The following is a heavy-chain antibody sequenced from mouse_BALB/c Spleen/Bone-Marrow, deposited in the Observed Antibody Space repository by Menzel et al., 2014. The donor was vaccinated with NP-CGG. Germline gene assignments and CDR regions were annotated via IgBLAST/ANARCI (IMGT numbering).Heavy chain of an antibody. V-gene: IGHV7-3*02. J-gene: IGHJ4*01. CDR3: ARFPMDY. Sequence: DVKLVESGGGLVQPGGSLRLSCTTSGFTFXDYYMSWVRQPPGKALEWLAFIRNKANGYTTEYSASVKGRFTISRDNSQSILYLQMNTLRAEDSATYYCARFPMDYWGQGTSVTVSS. CDR2: IRNKANGYTT. CDR1: GFTFXDYY.